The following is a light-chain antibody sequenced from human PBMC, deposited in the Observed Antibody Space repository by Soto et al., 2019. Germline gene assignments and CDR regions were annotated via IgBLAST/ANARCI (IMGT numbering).Light chain of an antibody. CDR2: DAS. Sequence: DTPMTHSPSTLSASLRSRFTITFRASQTISSWLAWFQQRPGRAPKLLIYDASSLESGVPSRFSGSGSGTEFTLTISSLQPDDFATYYCQQYNSYPWTLGQGTKVDIK. J-gene: IGKJ1*01. CDR1: QTISSW. V-gene: IGKV1-5*01. CDR3: QQYNSYPWT.